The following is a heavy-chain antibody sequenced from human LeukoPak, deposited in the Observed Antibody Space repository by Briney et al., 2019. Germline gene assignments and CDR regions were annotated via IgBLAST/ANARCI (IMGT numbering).Heavy chain of an antibody. CDR1: GGSISSGGYS. D-gene: IGHD6-19*01. CDR2: IYHSGST. Sequence: SQTLSLTCAVSGGSISSGGYSWSWIRQPPGKGLEWIGYIYHSGSTNYNPSLKSRVTISVDTSKNQFSLKLSSVTAADTAVYYCARMDSSGWYRVDYWGQGTLVTVSS. J-gene: IGHJ4*02. CDR3: ARMDSSGWYRVDY. V-gene: IGHV4-30-2*02.